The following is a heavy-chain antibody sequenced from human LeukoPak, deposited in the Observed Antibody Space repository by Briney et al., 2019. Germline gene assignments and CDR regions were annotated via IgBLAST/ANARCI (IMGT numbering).Heavy chain of an antibody. D-gene: IGHD3-3*01. CDR2: INHSGST. J-gene: IGHJ6*03. Sequence: SETLSLTCAVYGGSFSGYYWSWIRQPPGKGLEWIGEINHSGSTNYNPSLKSRVTISVDTSKNQFSLKLSSVTAADTAVYYCARSPHPSYDFWSGGYMDVWGKGTTVTVSS. CDR1: GGSFSGYY. V-gene: IGHV4-34*01. CDR3: ARSPHPSYDFWSGGYMDV.